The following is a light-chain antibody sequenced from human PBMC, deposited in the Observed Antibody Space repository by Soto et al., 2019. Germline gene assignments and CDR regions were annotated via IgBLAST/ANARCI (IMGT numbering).Light chain of an antibody. CDR1: QSVSSSY. Sequence: EIVLTQSPGTLFLSPGERATLSCRSSQSVSSSYLAWYQQKPGQAPRLLIYGASSRATDIPDRFRGSGSGRDFVLNISRLERGDSGVYYCQQYNDWPLTFGGGTKV. V-gene: IGKV3-20*01. CDR2: GAS. J-gene: IGKJ4*01. CDR3: QQYNDWPLT.